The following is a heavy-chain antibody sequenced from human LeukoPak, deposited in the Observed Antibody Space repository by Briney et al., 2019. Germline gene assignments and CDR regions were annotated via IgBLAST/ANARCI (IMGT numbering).Heavy chain of an antibody. CDR2: IRYDGSNK. CDR3: AKAGDYGNWFDP. J-gene: IGHJ5*02. V-gene: IGHV3-30*02. Sequence: GGSLRLSCAASGFTFSNAWMSWVRQAPGKGLEWVAFIRYDGSNKYYADSVKGRFTISRDNSKNTLYLQMNSLRAEDTAVYYCAKAGDYGNWFDPWGQGTLVTVSS. D-gene: IGHD4-17*01. CDR1: GFTFSNAW.